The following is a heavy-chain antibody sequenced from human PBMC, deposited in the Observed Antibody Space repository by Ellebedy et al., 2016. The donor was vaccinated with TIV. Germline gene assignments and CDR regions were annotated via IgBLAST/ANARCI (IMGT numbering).Heavy chain of an antibody. CDR1: GFSFNSYA. Sequence: PGGSLRLSCAASGFSFNSYAMSWVRQAPGKGLVWVSLIKSDGSSATYADSVKGRFTISRDNAKDTLYLQMNSLRAEDTAVYYCARGHASGQSKDAFDLWGQGTMVTVSS. CDR3: ARGHASGQSKDAFDL. J-gene: IGHJ3*01. V-gene: IGHV3-74*01. D-gene: IGHD2-15*01. CDR2: IKSDGSSA.